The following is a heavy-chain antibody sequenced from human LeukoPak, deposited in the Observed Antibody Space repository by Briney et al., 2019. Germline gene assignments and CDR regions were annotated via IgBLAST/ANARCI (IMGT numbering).Heavy chain of an antibody. CDR3: ASNYYDSSGYLLPTWAFDI. J-gene: IGHJ3*02. Sequence: GASVKVSCKASGGTFSSYAISWVRQAPGQGLEWMGGIIPIFGTANYAQKFQGRVTITTDESTSTAYMELSSLRSEDTAVYYCASNYYDSSGYLLPTWAFDIWGQGTMVTVSS. D-gene: IGHD3-22*01. CDR2: IIPIFGTA. V-gene: IGHV1-69*05. CDR1: GGTFSSYA.